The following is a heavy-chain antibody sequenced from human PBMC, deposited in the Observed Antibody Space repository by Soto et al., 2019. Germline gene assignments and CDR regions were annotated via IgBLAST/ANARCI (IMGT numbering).Heavy chain of an antibody. D-gene: IGHD4-17*01. CDR2: ISGSGGST. Sequence: EVQLLESGGGLVQPGESLRLSCAVSGFTFSNYAMSWVRQVPGKGLEWVSSISGSGGSTYYADSVKGRFTISRDNSKNTLDLQMNGLRAEDTAVYYCVKPEMRDIRAFEYWGQGTLVTVSS. CDR3: VKPEMRDIRAFEY. CDR1: GFTFSNYA. V-gene: IGHV3-23*01. J-gene: IGHJ4*02.